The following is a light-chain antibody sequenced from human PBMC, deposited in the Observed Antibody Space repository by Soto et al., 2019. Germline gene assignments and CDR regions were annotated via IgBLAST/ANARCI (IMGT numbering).Light chain of an antibody. CDR2: EVN. CDR1: SSDVGNYNH. CDR3: SSYAGSSNV. J-gene: IGLJ1*01. Sequence: QSALTQPASVSGSPGQSITISCTGTSSDVGNYNHVSWYQQHPGKAPKLMIYEVNKRPSGVPDRFSGSKSGNTASLTVSGLQAEDEADYYCSSYAGSSNVFGTGTKLTVL. V-gene: IGLV2-8*01.